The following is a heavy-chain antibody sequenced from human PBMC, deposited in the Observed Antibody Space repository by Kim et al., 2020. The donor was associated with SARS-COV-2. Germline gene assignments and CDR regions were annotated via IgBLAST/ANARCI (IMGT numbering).Heavy chain of an antibody. D-gene: IGHD3-3*01. V-gene: IGHV3-30-3*01. CDR2: ISYDGSNK. Sequence: GGSLRLSCAASGFTFSSYAMHWVRQAPGKGLEWVAVISYDGSNKYYADSVKGRFTISRDNSKNTLYLQMNSLRAEDTAVYYCARDTPWSGYYDYYYYYMDVWGKGTTVTVSS. CDR1: GFTFSSYA. J-gene: IGHJ6*03. CDR3: ARDTPWSGYYDYYYYYMDV.